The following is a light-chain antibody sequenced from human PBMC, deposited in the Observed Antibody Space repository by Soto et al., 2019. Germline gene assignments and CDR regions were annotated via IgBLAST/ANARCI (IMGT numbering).Light chain of an antibody. CDR2: GAS. J-gene: IGKJ5*01. CDR3: QQYGRAPIT. V-gene: IGKV3-20*01. Sequence: EVVLTQSPDTLSLSPGERATRSCRASQTISNSLLAWYQQKLGQSPRLLIYGASSRATGIPDRFIGSGSGTDFTLTISRLEPEDFAVYACQQYGRAPITFGQGTRLEIK. CDR1: QTISNSL.